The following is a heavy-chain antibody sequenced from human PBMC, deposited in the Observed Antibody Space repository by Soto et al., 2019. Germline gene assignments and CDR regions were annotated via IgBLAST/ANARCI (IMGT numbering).Heavy chain of an antibody. V-gene: IGHV3-73*01. CDR2: IRSKANSYAT. CDR3: TRLTAFDI. Sequence: GGSLRISCAASGFTFSGSAMHWVRQASGKGLEWVGRIRSKANSYATAYAASVKGSFTISRDDSKNTAYLQMNSLKTEVTAVYYCTRLTAFDIWGQGTMVTVSS. CDR1: GFTFSGSA. J-gene: IGHJ3*02.